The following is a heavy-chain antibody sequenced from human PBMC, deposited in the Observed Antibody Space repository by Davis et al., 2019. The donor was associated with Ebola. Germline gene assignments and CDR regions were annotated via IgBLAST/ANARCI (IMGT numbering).Heavy chain of an antibody. CDR1: GYSFTSYW. V-gene: IGHV5-10-1*01. D-gene: IGHD5-18*01. Sequence: GESLKISCKGSGYSFTSYWISWVRQMPGKGLQWLWRIDPSDSYTNYSPSFQGHVTISADKSISTAYLQWSSLKASDTAMYYCAIWDTAMVSGYLIDYWGQGTLVTVSS. J-gene: IGHJ4*02. CDR3: AIWDTAMVSGYLIDY. CDR2: IDPSDSYT.